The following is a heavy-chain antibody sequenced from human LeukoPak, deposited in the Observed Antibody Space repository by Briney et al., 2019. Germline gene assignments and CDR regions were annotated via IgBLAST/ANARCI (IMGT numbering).Heavy chain of an antibody. V-gene: IGHV4-61*02. Sequence: SETLSLTCTVSGGSISSGSYYWSWIRQPAGKGLEWIGRIYTSGSTNYNPSLKSRVTISVDTSKNQFSLKLSSVTAADTAVYYCARAPSLKARFDPWGQGTLVTVSS. J-gene: IGHJ5*02. CDR1: GGSISSGSYY. CDR3: ARAPSLKARFDP. CDR2: IYTSGST.